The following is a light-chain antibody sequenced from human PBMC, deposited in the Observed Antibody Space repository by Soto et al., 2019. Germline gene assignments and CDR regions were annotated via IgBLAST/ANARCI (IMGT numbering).Light chain of an antibody. CDR1: RSDVGGYNY. Sequence: QSALTQPASVSGSPGQSITISCTGTRSDVGGYNYVSWYQQFPGKAPKLLIYEVFDRPAGVSSRFSGSKSGNTASLTISGLQAEDEADYYCSSYTSSSPYVFGTGTKLTVL. CDR3: SSYTSSSPYV. CDR2: EVF. J-gene: IGLJ1*01. V-gene: IGLV2-14*01.